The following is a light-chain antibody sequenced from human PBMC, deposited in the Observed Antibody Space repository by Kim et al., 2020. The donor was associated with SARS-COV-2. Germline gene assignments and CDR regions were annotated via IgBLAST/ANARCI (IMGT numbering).Light chain of an antibody. Sequence: SYELTQPPSVSVSPGQTASITCSGDKLGDKYDCWYQQKSGQSPVVVIYEDSKRPSGIPERFSGSNSGNTATLTISGTQAMDEADYFCQPWDSTTRVFGTGTKVTVL. CDR2: EDS. V-gene: IGLV3-1*01. CDR1: KLGDKY. J-gene: IGLJ1*01. CDR3: QPWDSTTRV.